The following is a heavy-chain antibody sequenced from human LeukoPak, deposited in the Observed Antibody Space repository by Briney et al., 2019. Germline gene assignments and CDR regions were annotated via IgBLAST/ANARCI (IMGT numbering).Heavy chain of an antibody. Sequence: GGSLRLSCAASGFTFSNYWMHWVRQTPGKRLVWVSRINSDGGNTNYADFVKGRFTVSRDNAKNTLYLQINSLRVEDTALYYCVRGGSSVSFDYWGQGTLVAVSS. V-gene: IGHV3-74*01. CDR2: INSDGGNT. J-gene: IGHJ4*02. D-gene: IGHD3-10*01. CDR3: VRGGSSVSFDY. CDR1: GFTFSNYW.